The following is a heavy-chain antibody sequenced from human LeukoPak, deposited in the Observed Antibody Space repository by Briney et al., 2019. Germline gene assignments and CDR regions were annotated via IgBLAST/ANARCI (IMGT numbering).Heavy chain of an antibody. D-gene: IGHD3-16*01. CDR3: ARSGGTEFDY. V-gene: IGHV5-51*01. J-gene: IGHJ4*02. CDR1: GYSFNNYW. Sequence: GESLQISCKGSGYSFNNYWIGWVRQLPGKGLECMGIIYPSDSDTRYRPSFQGQVTISADKSISTAYLQWNSLKASDSAMYYCARSGGTEFDYWGQGTLVTVSS. CDR2: IYPSDSDT.